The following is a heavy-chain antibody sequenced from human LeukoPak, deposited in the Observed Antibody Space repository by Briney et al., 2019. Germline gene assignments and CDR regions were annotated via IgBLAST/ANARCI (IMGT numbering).Heavy chain of an antibody. CDR1: GFTFSSHG. V-gene: IGHV3-23*01. D-gene: IGHD2-21*01. J-gene: IGHJ4*02. CDR3: AKIGVIGLWYFDY. Sequence: AGGSLRLSCAASGFTFSSHGMSWVRQTPERGLEWVSSISASGGEKLYADSVRGRFTISRDNSKNTLYLQMYSLRPEDTAIYYCAKIGVIGLWYFDYWGQGSLVTVSS. CDR2: ISASGGEK.